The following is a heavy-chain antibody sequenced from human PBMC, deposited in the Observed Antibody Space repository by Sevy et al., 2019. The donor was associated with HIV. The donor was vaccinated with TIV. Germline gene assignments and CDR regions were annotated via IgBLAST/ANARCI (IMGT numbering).Heavy chain of an antibody. CDR2: INHSGGT. V-gene: IGHV4-34*01. CDR3: ARAPPIVVVPAAPSWFDP. J-gene: IGHJ5*02. CDR1: GGSFSGYY. Sequence: SETLSLTCAVYGGSFSGYYWNWIRQPPGKGLEWIGEINHSGGTNYNPSLKSRVTISVDTSKNQFSLKLSSVTAADTAVYYSARAPPIVVVPAAPSWFDPWGQGTLVTVSS. D-gene: IGHD2-2*01.